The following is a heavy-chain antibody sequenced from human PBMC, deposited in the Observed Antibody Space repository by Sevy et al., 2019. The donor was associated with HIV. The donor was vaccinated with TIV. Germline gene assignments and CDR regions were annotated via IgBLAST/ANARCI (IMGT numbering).Heavy chain of an antibody. J-gene: IGHJ6*02. CDR1: GGTLTTYA. D-gene: IGHD3-22*01. CDR2: IIPMFGTT. V-gene: IGHV1-69*05. CDR3: AIPNYDSSGYSPLYYYGLDV. Sequence: ASVKVSCKASGGTLTTYAISWVRQAPGQGLEWMGGIIPMFGTTIFAQKFQGRVTLTTDESTSTAYMELRSLRAADTAVYYCAIPNYDSSGYSPLYYYGLDVWGQGTTVTVSS.